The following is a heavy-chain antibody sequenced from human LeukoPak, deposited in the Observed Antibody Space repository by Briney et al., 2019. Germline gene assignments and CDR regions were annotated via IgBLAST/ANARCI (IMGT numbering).Heavy chain of an antibody. J-gene: IGHJ5*02. CDR1: GYSFTSYW. D-gene: IGHD2-15*01. V-gene: IGHV5-51*01. CDR2: TYPGDFNT. Sequence: GDSLKISCKGSGYSFTSYWLGWVRQMPGKGLEWMGITYPGDFNTRYSPSFQGQVTISADKSISSAYLQWSSLKASDTAMYYCVRSPACSSGTCYPNWFDPWGQGTLVTVSS. CDR3: VRSPACSSGTCYPNWFDP.